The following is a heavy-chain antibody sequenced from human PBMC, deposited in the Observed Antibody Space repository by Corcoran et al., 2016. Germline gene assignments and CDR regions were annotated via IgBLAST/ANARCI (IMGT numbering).Heavy chain of an antibody. CDR3: ASQTTTVTPWFDP. J-gene: IGHJ5*02. V-gene: IGHV4-39*01. Sequence: QLQLQESGPGLVKPSETLSLTCTVSGGSISSSSYYWGWIRQPPGKGLEWIGSIYYSGSTYYNPSLKSRVTISVDTSKNQFSLKLSSVTAAVTAVYYCASQTTTVTPWFDPWGQGTLVTVSS. CDR1: GGSISSSSYY. D-gene: IGHD4-17*01. CDR2: IYYSGST.